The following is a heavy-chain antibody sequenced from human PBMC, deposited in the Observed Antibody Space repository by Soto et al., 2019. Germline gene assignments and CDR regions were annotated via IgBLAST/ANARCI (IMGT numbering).Heavy chain of an antibody. V-gene: IGHV3-23*01. CDR2: ISGSGGST. CDR1: GFTFSSYA. CDR3: AKGQITFGGPIWGYYFDY. Sequence: LRLSCAASGFTFSSYAMSWVRQAPGKGLEWVSAISGSGGSTYYADSVKGRFTISRDNSKNTLYLQMNSLRAEDTAVYYCAKGQITFGGPIWGYYFDYWGQGTLVTVSS. D-gene: IGHD3-16*01. J-gene: IGHJ4*02.